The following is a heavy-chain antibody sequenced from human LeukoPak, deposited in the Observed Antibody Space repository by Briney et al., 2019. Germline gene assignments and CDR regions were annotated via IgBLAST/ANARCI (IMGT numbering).Heavy chain of an antibody. CDR3: ARDPWDLLTYFD. V-gene: IGHV4-38-2*02. D-gene: IGHD3-9*01. J-gene: IGHJ4*02. CDR1: GYSISNAYY. CDR2: IYHSGST. Sequence: SETLSLTCTVSGYSISNAYYWGWIRQPPGKGLEWIGSIYHSGSTYYNSSLKSRVTISLDRAKYQFSLRLTSVTAADTAVYYCARDPWDLLTYFDWGQGTLVTVSS.